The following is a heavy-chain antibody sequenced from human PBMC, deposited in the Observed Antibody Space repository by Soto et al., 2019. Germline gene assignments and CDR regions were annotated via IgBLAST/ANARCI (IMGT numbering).Heavy chain of an antibody. CDR1: GFTFRNHG. J-gene: IGHJ5*02. Sequence: QVQLVESGGGVVEPGGAPRLSCAASGFTFRNHGMHWVRQAPGKGLEWLTVIWYDGSHKYYADSVKGRFTTSRDNSENTLSLEMNGLRAEETAVYYCVKSSDGGSRGGGDLWGQGTLVTVSS. CDR3: VKSSDGGSRGGGDL. D-gene: IGHD6-13*01. CDR2: IWYDGSHK. V-gene: IGHV3-33*06.